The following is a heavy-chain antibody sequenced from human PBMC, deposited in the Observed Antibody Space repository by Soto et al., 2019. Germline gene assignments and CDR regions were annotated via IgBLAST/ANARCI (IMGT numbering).Heavy chain of an antibody. Sequence: GSLRLSCAATGFRFNDYYMTWIRQAPGKGLEWVSYFSSGSSTIYYAHSVKGRFTISRDNAKNSLYLQMNSLRAEDTAVYYCATSSGALAASFPYYFDYWGQGTLVTVSS. V-gene: IGHV3-11*01. J-gene: IGHJ4*02. CDR3: ATSSGALAASFPYYFDY. CDR2: FSSGSSTI. D-gene: IGHD6-25*01. CDR1: GFRFNDYY.